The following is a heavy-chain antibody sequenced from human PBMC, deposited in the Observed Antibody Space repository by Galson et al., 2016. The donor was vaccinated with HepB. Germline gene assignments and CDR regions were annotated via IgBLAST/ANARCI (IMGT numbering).Heavy chain of an antibody. J-gene: IGHJ6*02. CDR1: GASVNSISHY. CDR2: IYYSGNA. CDR3: ASTRRTAAQNYYYFGMDV. Sequence: TLSLTCSVSGASVNSISHYWGWIRQHPEKGLEWIGYIYYSGNAYYNPSLKSRVSISIDTSKDQFSLNLNSETAADTAVYYCASTRRTAAQNYYYFGMDVWGQGTAVIVSS. V-gene: IGHV4-31*03. D-gene: IGHD6-13*01.